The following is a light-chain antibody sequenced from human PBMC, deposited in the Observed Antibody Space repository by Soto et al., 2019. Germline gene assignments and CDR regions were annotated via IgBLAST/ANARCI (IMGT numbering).Light chain of an antibody. V-gene: IGLV2-14*03. J-gene: IGLJ7*01. CDR2: DVS. CDR1: SSDVGGYNY. CDR3: SSYTDTNIIV. Sequence: QSALTQPASVSGSPGQSITISCIGTSSDVGGYNYVSWYQQHPGKAPKLMIYDVSNRPSGVSDRFSGSKSDNTASLTISGLQAEDEADYYCSSYTDTNIIVFGGGTQLTVL.